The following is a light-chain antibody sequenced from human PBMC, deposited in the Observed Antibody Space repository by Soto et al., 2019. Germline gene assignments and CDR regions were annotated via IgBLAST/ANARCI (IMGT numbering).Light chain of an antibody. Sequence: EIVLTQSPGTLSLSTGERATLSCRASQSVGSSFLAWYQQKPGQAPRLLIYGASSRATGIPDRFSGGGSGTDFTLTISRLEPEDFAVYYCQHYRSSPYTFGQGTKLEIK. CDR3: QHYRSSPYT. CDR2: GAS. CDR1: QSVGSSF. J-gene: IGKJ2*01. V-gene: IGKV3-20*01.